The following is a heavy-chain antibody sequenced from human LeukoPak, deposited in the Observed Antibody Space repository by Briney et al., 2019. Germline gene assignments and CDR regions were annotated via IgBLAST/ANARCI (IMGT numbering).Heavy chain of an antibody. D-gene: IGHD2/OR15-2a*01. CDR1: GGSMSSYY. CDR2: IYYSVST. CDR3: ARQRNIYSGFDY. V-gene: IGHV4-59*08. J-gene: IGHJ4*02. Sequence: SETLSLTCTVSGGSMSSYYWSWIRQPPGKGLEWIGYIYYSVSTNYNPSLKSRVNISLDTSRNEFSLKLSSVTAADTAVYYCARQRNIYSGFDYWGQGTLATVSS.